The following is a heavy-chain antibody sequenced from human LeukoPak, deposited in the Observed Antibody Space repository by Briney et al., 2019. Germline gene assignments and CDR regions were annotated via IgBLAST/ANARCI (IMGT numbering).Heavy chain of an antibody. CDR2: ISGSGGST. V-gene: IGHV3-23*01. D-gene: IGHD3-9*01. Sequence: GGSLRLSSAASGFTFSSYAMSWVRQAPGKGLEWVSAISGSGGSTYYADSVKGRFTISRDNSKNTLYLQMNSLRAEDTAVYYCAKDGDILTGYYQYYFDYWGQGTLVTVSS. J-gene: IGHJ4*02. CDR3: AKDGDILTGYYQYYFDY. CDR1: GFTFSSYA.